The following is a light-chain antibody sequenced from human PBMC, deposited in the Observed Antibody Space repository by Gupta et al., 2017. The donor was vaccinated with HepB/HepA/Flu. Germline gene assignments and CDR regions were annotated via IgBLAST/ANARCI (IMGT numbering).Light chain of an antibody. J-gene: IGKJ4*01. CDR2: AAS. CDR3: QHRDDAPST. V-gene: IGKV1-39*01. Sequence: EIQMTQSPSSLSASVGDRVTITCRASQRISSYLNWYQQKPGKAPELLIYAASTVQTGGPSRFSGSSXGTXLTLTVXSLQPEDFATYSCQHRDDAPSTFGXGTKVDIK. CDR1: QRISSY.